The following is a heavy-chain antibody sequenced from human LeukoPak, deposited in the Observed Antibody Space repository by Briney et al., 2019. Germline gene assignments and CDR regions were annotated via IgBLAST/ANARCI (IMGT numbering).Heavy chain of an antibody. Sequence: PGGSLRLSCAASGFTFSSYAMSWVRQAPGKGLEWVSGISASSDSIYYTDSVKGRFTISRENSKNTLYLQMNSLRAEDTAVYYCAKDQSRYSSSWYGDDYWGQGTLVTVSS. CDR2: ISASSDSI. CDR1: GFTFSSYA. V-gene: IGHV3-23*01. CDR3: AKDQSRYSSSWYGDDY. D-gene: IGHD6-13*01. J-gene: IGHJ4*02.